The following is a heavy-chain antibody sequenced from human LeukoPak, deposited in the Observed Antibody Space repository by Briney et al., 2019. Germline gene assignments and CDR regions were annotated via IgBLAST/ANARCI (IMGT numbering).Heavy chain of an antibody. CDR1: GGSFSGYY. Sequence: SETLSLTCAVSGGSFSGYYWSWIRQPPGKGLEWIGEVNHGGSTNYNPSLKSRVTISLDPSKNQLSLKLRSVTAADTAVYYCARLLRDYWGQGTVVTVSS. J-gene: IGHJ4*02. V-gene: IGHV4-34*01. CDR3: ARLLRDY. CDR2: VNHGGST.